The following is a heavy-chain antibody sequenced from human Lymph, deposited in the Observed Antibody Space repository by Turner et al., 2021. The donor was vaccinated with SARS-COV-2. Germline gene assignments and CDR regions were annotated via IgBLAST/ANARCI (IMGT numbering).Heavy chain of an antibody. CDR3: ARVVGGFGELGYYYYYGMDV. Sequence: QVQLVQSGAEVKKPGSSVKVSCKASGGTFSSYAISWVRQALGQGLGWMGGIYPTLRIATYAQKFQGRVTITADKSTSTAYMELSSLRSEDTAVFYCARVVGGFGELGYYYYYGMDVWGQGTTVTVSS. CDR1: GGTFSSYA. J-gene: IGHJ6*02. D-gene: IGHD3-10*01. V-gene: IGHV1-69*10. CDR2: IYPTLRIA.